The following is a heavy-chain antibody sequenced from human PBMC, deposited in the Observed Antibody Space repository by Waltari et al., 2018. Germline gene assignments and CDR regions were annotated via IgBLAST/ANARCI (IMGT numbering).Heavy chain of an antibody. V-gene: IGHV4-61*01. J-gene: IGHJ2*01. Sequence: QVQLQESGPGLVKPSETLSLTCTVSGGSVSSGSYYWSWIRQPPGKGLEWIGYIYFSGSPKSHPPPKGRVTKLVDTAKEQFSLKLGSGAAADTGGYYCAGDHPGPLRFLEWPPPHWYFDLWGRGTLVTVSS. CDR3: AGDHPGPLRFLEWPPPHWYFDL. CDR1: GGSVSSGSYY. D-gene: IGHD3-3*01. CDR2: IYFSGSP.